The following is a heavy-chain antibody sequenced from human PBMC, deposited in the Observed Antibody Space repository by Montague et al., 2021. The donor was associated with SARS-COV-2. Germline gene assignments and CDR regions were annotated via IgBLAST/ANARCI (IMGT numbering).Heavy chain of an antibody. CDR1: GGSISSSSYY. D-gene: IGHD6-19*01. V-gene: IGHV4-39*01. CDR3: ARQRWGGLVSNPRFFDC. J-gene: IGHJ4*02. Sequence: SETLSLTCTVSGGSISSSSYYWGRIRQPPGKGLEWIESIYYSGSTHYNPTLKSRVTISVDTSKNQFSLTLSSVTAADAAVYYCARQRWGGLVSNPRFFDCWGRGTLVTVSS. CDR2: IYYSGST.